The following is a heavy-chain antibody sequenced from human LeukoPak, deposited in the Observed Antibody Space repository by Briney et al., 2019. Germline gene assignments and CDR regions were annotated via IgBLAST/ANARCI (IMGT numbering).Heavy chain of an antibody. CDR2: IYYSGST. J-gene: IGHJ5*02. CDR1: GGSISSSSYY. V-gene: IGHV4-39*07. Sequence: PSETLSLTCTVSGGSISSSSYYWGWIRQPPGKGLEWIGSIYYSGSTYYNPSLKSRVTISVDTSKNQFSLKLSSVTAADTAVYYCARAPFDRLYSSSSFDPWGQGTLVTVSS. D-gene: IGHD6-13*01. CDR3: ARAPFDRLYSSSSFDP.